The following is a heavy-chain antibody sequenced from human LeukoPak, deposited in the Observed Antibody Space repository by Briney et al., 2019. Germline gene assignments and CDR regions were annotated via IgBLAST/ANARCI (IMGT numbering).Heavy chain of an antibody. D-gene: IGHD1-1*01. Sequence: SETLSLTCSVSRDSVSRSGYYWGWFRQPPGKGLEWIGSIYHSGSTYYNLSFKSRVTISLNTSKNYFSPKLNSVTAADTAVYYCARGSTTGTTSYFDPWGQGTLVTVSS. CDR3: ARGSTTGTTSYFDP. CDR1: RDSVSRSGYY. CDR2: IYHSGST. V-gene: IGHV4-38-2*02. J-gene: IGHJ5*02.